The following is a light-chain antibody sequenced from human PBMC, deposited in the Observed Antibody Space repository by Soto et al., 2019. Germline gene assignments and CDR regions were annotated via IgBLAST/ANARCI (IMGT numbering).Light chain of an antibody. J-gene: IGKJ4*02. CDR1: QSIGSC. CDR2: GAT. CDR3: QQYNGHSLT. V-gene: IGKV1-5*03. Sequence: DIQMTQSPSTLSASVGDSVTITCRASQSIGSCLAWYQQKPGKVPKLLIYGATSLGCGVPSRFSGSGSGTEFTLTISSLQPEDVATYYCQQYNGHSLTFGEGTKVEIK.